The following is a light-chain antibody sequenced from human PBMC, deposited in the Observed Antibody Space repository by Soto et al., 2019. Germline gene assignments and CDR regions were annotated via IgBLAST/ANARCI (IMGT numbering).Light chain of an antibody. CDR3: QSHDSSLSAWV. CDR2: GNN. Sequence: QSVLTQSPSVSGAPGQRVTISCTGSSSDIGAGYDVHWYQQLPKTAPKLLIYGNNNRPSGVPDRFSGSKSGTSASLAVTGLQAEDEAYYYCQSHDSSLSAWVFGGGTKVTVL. CDR1: SSDIGAGYD. V-gene: IGLV1-40*01. J-gene: IGLJ3*02.